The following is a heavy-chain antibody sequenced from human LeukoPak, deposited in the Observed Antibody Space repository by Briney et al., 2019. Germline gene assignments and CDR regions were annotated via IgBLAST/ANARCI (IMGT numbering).Heavy chain of an antibody. J-gene: IGHJ3*02. CDR3: ARVVLGLVVADAFDI. CDR2: ISYDGSNK. V-gene: IGHV3-30-3*01. D-gene: IGHD3-22*01. Sequence: GGSLRLSCAASGFTFSSYAMHWVRQAPGKGLEWVAVISYDGSNKYYADSVKGRFTISRDNSKNTLYLQMNSLRAEDTAVYYCARVVLGLVVADAFDIWGQGTMVTVSS. CDR1: GFTFSSYA.